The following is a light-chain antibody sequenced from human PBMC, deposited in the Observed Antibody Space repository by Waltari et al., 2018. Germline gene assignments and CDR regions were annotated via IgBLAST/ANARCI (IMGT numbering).Light chain of an antibody. V-gene: IGKV3-20*01. J-gene: IGKJ1*01. CDR2: DAS. CDR1: QSVSRT. Sequence: EIVLTQSPRTLSLSPGDRATLSCRASQSVSRTLAWYQQKPGQAPRLLIYDASSRATGIPDRFSGSGSGTDFSLTISRLEPEDFAVYYCQKYGTLPATFGQGTKVEIK. CDR3: QKYGTLPAT.